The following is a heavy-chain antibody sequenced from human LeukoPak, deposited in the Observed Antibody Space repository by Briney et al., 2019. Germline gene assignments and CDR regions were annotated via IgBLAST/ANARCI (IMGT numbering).Heavy chain of an antibody. V-gene: IGHV1-18*01. J-gene: IGHJ5*02. CDR2: ISAYNGNT. D-gene: IGHD1-26*01. CDR1: GYTFTSYG. Sequence: ASVTVSCTASGYTFTSYGISWVRQAPGQGLEWMGWISAYNGNTNYAQKLQGRVTITTDTSTSTAYMELRSLRSEDTAVYYCARDPNAQRIVGASPRFDPWGQGTLVTVSS. CDR3: ARDPNAQRIVGASPRFDP.